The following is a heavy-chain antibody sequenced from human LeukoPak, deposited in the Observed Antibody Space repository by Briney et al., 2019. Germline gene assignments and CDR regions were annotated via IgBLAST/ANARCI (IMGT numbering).Heavy chain of an antibody. CDR3: ARVFPHGYSDY. Sequence: SETLSLTCTVSGGSINNYYWTWIRQPPGKGLEGIGYIHYSGSTKYSPSLKSRLTISVDTSKNQFSLGLTSVTAADTAIYYCARVFPHGYSDYWGQGTLVTVSS. D-gene: IGHD5-24*01. J-gene: IGHJ4*02. V-gene: IGHV4-59*01. CDR1: GGSINNYY. CDR2: IHYSGST.